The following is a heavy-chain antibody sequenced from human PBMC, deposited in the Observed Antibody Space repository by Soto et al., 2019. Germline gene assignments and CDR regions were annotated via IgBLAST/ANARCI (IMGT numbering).Heavy chain of an antibody. CDR2: ITALGGTT. CDR1: GFTFSDHA. D-gene: IGHD3-9*01. J-gene: IGHJ5*02. CDR3: AKLPYDILTAYYYDT. V-gene: IGHV3-23*01. Sequence: PGGSLRLSCAASGFTFSDHAMSWVRQAPGKGLEWVSAITALGGTTYYADSMRGRFTISRDNSKNTLYLQLNSLRVEDTAVYYCAKLPYDILTAYYYDTWGQGTLVTVSS.